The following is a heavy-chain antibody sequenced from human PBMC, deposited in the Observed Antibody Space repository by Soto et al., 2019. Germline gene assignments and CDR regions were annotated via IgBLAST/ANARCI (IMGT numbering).Heavy chain of an antibody. J-gene: IGHJ6*02. D-gene: IGHD6-6*01. CDR2: IYPGDSDT. CDR1: GYSFTSYW. V-gene: IGHV5-51*01. CDR3: ARSYSSGYYYYGMDV. Sequence: PGESLKISCKVSGYSFTSYWIGWVRQMPGKGLEWMGIIYPGDSDTRYSPSFQGQVTISADKSISTAYLQWSSLKASDTAMYYCARSYSSGYYYYGMDVWGQGTTVTVSS.